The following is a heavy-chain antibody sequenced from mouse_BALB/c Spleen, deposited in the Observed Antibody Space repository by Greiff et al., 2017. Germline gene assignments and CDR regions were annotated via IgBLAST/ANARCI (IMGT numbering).Heavy chain of an antibody. V-gene: IGHV5-4*02. CDR1: GFTFSDYY. CDR3: ARDYYGSSYWFAY. J-gene: IGHJ3*01. D-gene: IGHD1-1*01. Sequence: DVQLVESGGGLVKPGGSLKLSCAASGFTFSDYYMYWVRQTPGKRLEWVATISDGGSYTYYPDSVKGRFTISRDNAKNNLYLQMSSLKSEDTAMYYCARDYYGSSYWFAYWGQGTLVTVSA. CDR2: ISDGGSYT.